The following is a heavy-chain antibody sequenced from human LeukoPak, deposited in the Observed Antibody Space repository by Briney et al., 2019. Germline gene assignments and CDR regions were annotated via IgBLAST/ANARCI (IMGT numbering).Heavy chain of an antibody. V-gene: IGHV3-21*01. D-gene: IGHD6-13*01. J-gene: IGHJ4*02. CDR3: AKSHYRQLDLYYFDS. CDR1: GFSFSRFS. CDR2: IGYTTTYR. Sequence: GGSLRLSCAASGFSFSRFSMIWVRQLPGKGPEWVASIGYTTTYRFYADSVKGRFTISRDNSKNTLYLQMNSLRAEDTAVYYCAKSHYRQLDLYYFDSWGQGTLVTVSS.